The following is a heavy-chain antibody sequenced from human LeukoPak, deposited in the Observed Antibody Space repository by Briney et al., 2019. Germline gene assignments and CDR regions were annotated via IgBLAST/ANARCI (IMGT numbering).Heavy chain of an antibody. J-gene: IGHJ6*02. Sequence: PSETLSLTCTVSGGSISSGGYYWSWIGQPAGQGLVWIGRIYTSGSTNSNPSLKRRVIISGDTSKNQFSLKLSSVTAADTAVYYCARSIYIVVVPAAAYYYGMDVWGQGTTVTVSS. V-gene: IGHV4-61*02. CDR1: GGSISSGGYY. CDR3: ARSIYIVVVPAAAYYYGMDV. D-gene: IGHD2-2*01. CDR2: IYTSGST.